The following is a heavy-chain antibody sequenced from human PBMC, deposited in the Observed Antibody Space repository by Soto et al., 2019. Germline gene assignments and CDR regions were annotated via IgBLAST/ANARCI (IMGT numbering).Heavy chain of an antibody. Sequence: ASVKVSCKASGFSFTGYYIHWLRQAPGQGLEWMGWINAHSGGTEYAQKFQGRVTLTRDTSIATASLTLTSLTSDDTALYYCAKDLTRQLAYWLDPWGQGTQVTVS. D-gene: IGHD6-6*01. J-gene: IGHJ5*02. V-gene: IGHV1-2*02. CDR1: GFSFTGYY. CDR2: INAHSGGT. CDR3: AKDLTRQLAYWLDP.